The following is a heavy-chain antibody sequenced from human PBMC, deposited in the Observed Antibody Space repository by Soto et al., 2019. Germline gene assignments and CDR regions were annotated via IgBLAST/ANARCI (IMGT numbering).Heavy chain of an antibody. CDR2: IDRIGNT. CDR1: GVFFRFFY. D-gene: IGHD3-3*01. Sequence: PSETMSLTCAFSGVFFRFFYWILVRQTPGKGLEWIGEIDRIGNTNYNPSLKSRVTISVDTSKNQFSLKVSSVIAADTAVYYCAREGRNTILGVVRYGMGVWGQGTTVTVSS. V-gene: IGHV4-34*01. J-gene: IGHJ6*02. CDR3: AREGRNTILGVVRYGMGV.